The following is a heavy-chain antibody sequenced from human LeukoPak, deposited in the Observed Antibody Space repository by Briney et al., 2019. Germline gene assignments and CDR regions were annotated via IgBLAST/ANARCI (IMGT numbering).Heavy chain of an antibody. CDR3: ARAAADGDYYYYYGMDV. V-gene: IGHV3-33*01. Sequence: GGSLRLSCAASGFTFSSYGMHWVRQAPGKGLEWVAVIWYDGSNKYYAGSVKGRFTISRDNSKNTLYLQMNSLRAEDTAVYYCARAAADGDYYYYYGMDVWGQGTTVTVSS. CDR2: IWYDGSNK. J-gene: IGHJ6*02. D-gene: IGHD4-17*01. CDR1: GFTFSSYG.